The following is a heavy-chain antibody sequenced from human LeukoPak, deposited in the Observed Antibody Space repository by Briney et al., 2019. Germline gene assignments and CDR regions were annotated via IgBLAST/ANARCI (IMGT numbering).Heavy chain of an antibody. J-gene: IGHJ4*02. V-gene: IGHV3-64*01. CDR2: ISSNGGST. Sequence: GGSLRLSCAASGFTFSSYAMHWVRQAPGKGLEYVSAISSNGGSTYYANSVKGRFTISRDNSKNTLYLQMGSLRAEDMAVYYCARDGPGGDPLFLWGQGTLVTVSS. CDR1: GFTFSSYA. D-gene: IGHD2-21*02. CDR3: ARDGPGGDPLFL.